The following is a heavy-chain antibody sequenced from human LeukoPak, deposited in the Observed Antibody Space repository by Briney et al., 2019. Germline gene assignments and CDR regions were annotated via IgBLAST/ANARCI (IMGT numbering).Heavy chain of an antibody. D-gene: IGHD6-13*01. CDR3: AKDESYSSSPHHFDY. CDR1: GVTFDDYG. V-gene: IGHV3-9*01. Sequence: GGSRRLSCVASGVTFDDYGIHWVRQAQGEGLGWVSGISWNSASMGYADSVKGRFSISRDNAKNSVYLQMNSLRAEDTAMYYCAKDESYSSSPHHFDYWGQGTLVTVSS. CDR2: ISWNSASM. J-gene: IGHJ4*02.